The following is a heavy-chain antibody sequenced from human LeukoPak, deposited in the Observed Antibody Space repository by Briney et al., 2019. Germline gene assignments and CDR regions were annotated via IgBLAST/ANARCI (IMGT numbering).Heavy chain of an antibody. Sequence: SETLSLTCTVSGGSISSSGYYWGGIRQERGRGLECIAYLLYSGRSSYPPSLQSRVHISLHTSKTQFSLNLTSVSAADPAVYFCARDSGGSWFDHWGQGTLVTVSS. J-gene: IGHJ5*01. CDR1: GGSISSSGYY. CDR3: ARDSGGSWFDH. V-gene: IGHV4-31*03. CDR2: LLYSGRS.